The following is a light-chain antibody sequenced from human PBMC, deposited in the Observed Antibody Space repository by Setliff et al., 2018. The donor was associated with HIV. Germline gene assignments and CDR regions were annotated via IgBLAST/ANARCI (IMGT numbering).Light chain of an antibody. CDR1: SSDVGGYKY. CDR2: DVN. J-gene: IGLJ1*01. CDR3: SSYTSSTPLYV. Sequence: QSALTQPASVSGSPGQSITISCTGTSSDVGGYKYVSWYQQHPGKAPKLIIYDVNNRPSGVSNRISGSKSGNTASLTISGLQAEDEADYYCSSYTSSTPLYVFGTGTKVTVL. V-gene: IGLV2-14*03.